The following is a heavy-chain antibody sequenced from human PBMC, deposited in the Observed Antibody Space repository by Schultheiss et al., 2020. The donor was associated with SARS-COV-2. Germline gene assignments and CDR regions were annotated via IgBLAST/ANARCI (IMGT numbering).Heavy chain of an antibody. CDR1: GFTFSSYA. J-gene: IGHJ3*02. V-gene: IGHV3-23*01. Sequence: GESLKISCAASGFTFSSYAMSWVRQAPGKGLEWVSAISGSGGSTYYADSVKGRFTISRDNSKNTLYLQMNSLRAEDTAVYYCAKLIAAAGTPFMAFDIWGQGTMVTVSS. CDR2: ISGSGGST. CDR3: AKLIAAAGTPFMAFDI. D-gene: IGHD6-13*01.